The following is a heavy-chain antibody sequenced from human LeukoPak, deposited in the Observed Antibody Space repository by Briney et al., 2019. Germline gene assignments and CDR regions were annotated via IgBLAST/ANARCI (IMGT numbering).Heavy chain of an antibody. CDR2: IYYSGST. Sequence: SETLSLTCTVSGGSISSYYWSWIRQPPGKGLEWIGYIYYSGSTNYNPSLKSRVTISVDTSKNQFSLKLSSVTAADTAAYYCARVGVGSSWSSRAADAFDIWGQGTMVTVSS. V-gene: IGHV4-59*12. CDR3: ARVGVGSSWSSRAADAFDI. CDR1: GGSISSYY. D-gene: IGHD6-13*01. J-gene: IGHJ3*02.